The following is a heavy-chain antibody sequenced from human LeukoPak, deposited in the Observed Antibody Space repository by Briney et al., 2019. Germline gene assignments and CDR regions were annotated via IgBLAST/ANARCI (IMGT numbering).Heavy chain of an antibody. Sequence: SETLSLTCTVSGGSISSYYWSWIRQPPGKGLEWIGYIYYSGSTNNNPSLKSRVTISVDTSKNQFSLKLSSVTAADTAVYYCARERDCSSTSCYSGAGTNWFDPWGQGTLVTVSS. J-gene: IGHJ5*02. V-gene: IGHV4-59*01. D-gene: IGHD2-2*01. CDR1: GGSISSYY. CDR3: ARERDCSSTSCYSGAGTNWFDP. CDR2: IYYSGST.